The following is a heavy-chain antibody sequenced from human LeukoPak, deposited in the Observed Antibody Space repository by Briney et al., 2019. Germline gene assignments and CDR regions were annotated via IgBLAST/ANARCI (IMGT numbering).Heavy chain of an antibody. D-gene: IGHD3-3*01. CDR1: GFSISSYW. CDR3: ARDFAY. Sequence: PGGFLRLSCAVSGFSISSYWMSWVRQAPGKGLEWVGNIKEDGSDKYYVDSVKGRFTISRDNAKNSLYLQMNSLRAEDTAVYYCARDFAYWGQGTLVTAS. J-gene: IGHJ4*02. V-gene: IGHV3-7*05. CDR2: IKEDGSDK.